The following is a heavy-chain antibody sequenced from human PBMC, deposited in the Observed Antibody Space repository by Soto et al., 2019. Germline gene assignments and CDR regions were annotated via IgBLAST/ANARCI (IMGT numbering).Heavy chain of an antibody. CDR2: IYPGDSDT. V-gene: IGHV5-51*01. CDR1: GYSFTSYW. Sequence: EVQLVQSGAEVKKPGESLKISCKGSGYSFTSYWIGWVRQMPGKGLEWMGIIYPGDSDTRYSPSFQGQVTISADKSISTAYLQWSSLKASDTAMYYCARQMGPVATPMGAFDIWGQGTMVTVSS. CDR3: ARQMGPVATPMGAFDI. D-gene: IGHD5-12*01. J-gene: IGHJ3*02.